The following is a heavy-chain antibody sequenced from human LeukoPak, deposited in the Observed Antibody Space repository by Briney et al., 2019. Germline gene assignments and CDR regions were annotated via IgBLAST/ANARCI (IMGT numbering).Heavy chain of an antibody. CDR2: INHSGST. CDR1: GGSFSGYY. D-gene: IGHD6-13*01. J-gene: IGHJ4*02. Sequence: SETLSLTCAVYGGSFSGYYWSWIRQPPGKGLEWLGEINHSGSTNYNPSLKSRVTISVDTSKNQFSLKLSSVTAADTAVYYCARQDRLTYSSSWYGLDYWGQGTLVTVSS. V-gene: IGHV4-34*01. CDR3: ARQDRLTYSSSWYGLDY.